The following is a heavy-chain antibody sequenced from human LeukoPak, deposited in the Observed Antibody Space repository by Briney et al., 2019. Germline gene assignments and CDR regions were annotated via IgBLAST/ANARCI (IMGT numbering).Heavy chain of an antibody. CDR2: IYHSGST. Sequence: SETLSLTCAVSGGSISSSNWWSWVRQPPGKGLEWIGEIYHSGSTNYNPSLKSRVTISVDKSKNQFSLKLSSVTAADTAVYYCARVSDSSGWYVDYWGQGTLVTVSS. D-gene: IGHD6-19*01. V-gene: IGHV4-4*02. J-gene: IGHJ4*02. CDR3: ARVSDSSGWYVDY. CDR1: GGSISSSNW.